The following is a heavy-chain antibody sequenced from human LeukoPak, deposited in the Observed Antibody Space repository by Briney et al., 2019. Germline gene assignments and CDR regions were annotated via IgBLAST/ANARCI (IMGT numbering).Heavy chain of an antibody. Sequence: GASVKVSCKASGYTFTGYYMHWVRQAPGQGLEWMGWINPNSGGTNFAQNFQGRVTMVRDTSISTAYMELSRLRSDDTAVYYCARGYIVGALIDIWGQGTTVTVSS. D-gene: IGHD1-26*01. V-gene: IGHV1-2*02. CDR1: GYTFTGYY. CDR3: ARGYIVGALIDI. J-gene: IGHJ3*02. CDR2: INPNSGGT.